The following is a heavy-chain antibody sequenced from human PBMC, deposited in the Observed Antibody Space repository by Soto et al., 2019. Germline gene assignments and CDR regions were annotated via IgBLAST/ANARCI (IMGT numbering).Heavy chain of an antibody. CDR2: IYPGDSDT. V-gene: IGHV5-51*01. CDR1: GYSFASYW. Sequence: PGESLKISCKGSGYSFASYWISWVRQMPGKGLEWMGIIYPGDSDTRYSPSFQGQVTISADKSISTAYLHWSSLKASDTALYFCVRQETAMDEIRFDYWGQGTLVTVSS. CDR3: VRQETAMDEIRFDY. D-gene: IGHD5-18*01. J-gene: IGHJ4*02.